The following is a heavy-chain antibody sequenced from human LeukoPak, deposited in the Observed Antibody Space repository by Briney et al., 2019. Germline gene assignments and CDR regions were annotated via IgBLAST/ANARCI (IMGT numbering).Heavy chain of an antibody. CDR1: GGSISSYY. CDR3: AREFNYYDSSGHFDY. Sequence: SETLSLTCTVSGGSISSYYWSWIRQPPGKGLEWIGNIYYSGSTNYNPSLKSRVTISVDTSKNQFSLKLSSVTAADTAVYYCAREFNYYDSSGHFDYWGQGTLVTVSS. J-gene: IGHJ4*02. D-gene: IGHD3-22*01. V-gene: IGHV4-59*01. CDR2: IYYSGST.